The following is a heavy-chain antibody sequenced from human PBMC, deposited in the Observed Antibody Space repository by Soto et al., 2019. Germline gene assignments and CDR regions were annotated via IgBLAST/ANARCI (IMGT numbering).Heavy chain of an antibody. CDR3: AGLQTITTVRGGGYFDY. V-gene: IGHV4-39*01. J-gene: IGHJ4*02. D-gene: IGHD3-10*01. CDR1: GGSISSSSYY. Sequence: QLQLQESGPGLVKPSEALSLTCTVSGGSISSSSYYWGWIRQPPGKVLEWIGSIYYSGSTYYHPSPKNRVTITVDKSKNQFSLKPSSVPAAGTAVFYCAGLQTITTVRGGGYFDYWGQGTLVTVSS. CDR2: IYYSGST.